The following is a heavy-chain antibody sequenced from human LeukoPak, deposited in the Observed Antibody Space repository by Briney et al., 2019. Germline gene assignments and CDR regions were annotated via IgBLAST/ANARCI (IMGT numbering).Heavy chain of an antibody. Sequence: PSETLSLTCAVSGFSFSSYCLRWIRQAAGKGLEWVGFIYPSGSTNYNAAFKRGRIMSLGTKNKQFSLKLSSVTAADTAVYYCARGRAVADFNPIDYWGQGTLVTVSS. CDR2: IYPSGST. CDR3: ARGRAVADFNPIDY. D-gene: IGHD6-19*01. V-gene: IGHV4-4*07. J-gene: IGHJ4*02. CDR1: GFSFSSYC.